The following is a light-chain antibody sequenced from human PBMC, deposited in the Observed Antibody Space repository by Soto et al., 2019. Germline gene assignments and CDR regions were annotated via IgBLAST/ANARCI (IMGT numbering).Light chain of an antibody. CDR3: QQSYKMPS. CDR1: RNVSIY. Sequence: EIPLTQSPSSLAASVGDRLTLTCRASRNVSIYLNWYQHKPGKGPILLIHATSNLQIGVPSRFSGSGSGTEFTLTISSLEPEDFGTYYCQQSYKMPSFGQGTRLGI. CDR2: ATS. J-gene: IGKJ5*01. V-gene: IGKV1-39*01.